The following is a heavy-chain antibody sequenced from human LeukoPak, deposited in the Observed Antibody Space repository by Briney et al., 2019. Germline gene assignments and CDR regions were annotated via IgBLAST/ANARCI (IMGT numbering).Heavy chain of an antibody. D-gene: IGHD1-26*01. V-gene: IGHV3-7*01. CDR2: IKQDGNDQ. J-gene: IGHJ4*02. CDR1: GFTFNDYW. Sequence: TGGSLRLPCAASGFTFNDYWMSWVRQAPGKGLEWVADIKQDGNDQKYVDSVKGRFTISRDNTKNSLYLQMNSLRAEDTAVYYCARPALVGEIFEFWGQGTLVTVSS. CDR3: ARPALVGEIFEF.